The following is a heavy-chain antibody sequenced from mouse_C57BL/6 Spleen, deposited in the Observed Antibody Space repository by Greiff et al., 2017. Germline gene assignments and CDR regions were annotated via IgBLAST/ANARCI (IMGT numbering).Heavy chain of an antibody. CDR2: INYDGSST. Sequence: DVKLVESEGGLVQPGSSMKLSCTASGFTFSDYYMAWVRQVPEKGLEWVANINYDGSSTYYLDSLKSRFIISRDNAKNILYLQMSSLKSEDTATYYCARAPPYYGSSHWYFDVWGTGTTVTVSS. CDR3: ARAPPYYGSSHWYFDV. D-gene: IGHD1-1*01. V-gene: IGHV5-16*01. J-gene: IGHJ1*03. CDR1: GFTFSDYY.